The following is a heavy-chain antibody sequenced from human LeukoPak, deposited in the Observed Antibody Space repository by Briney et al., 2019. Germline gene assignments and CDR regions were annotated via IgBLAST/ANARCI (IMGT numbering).Heavy chain of an antibody. Sequence: GGSLRLSCAASGFNFSYSWMSWVRQAPGRGLEWVATINEDESETYYADSVKGRFTISRDNSKNTLYLQMNSLRAEDTAVYYCAKERGVAVAVIDYWGQGTLVTVSS. CDR2: INEDESET. CDR1: GFNFSYSW. D-gene: IGHD6-19*01. V-gene: IGHV3-7*03. CDR3: AKERGVAVAVIDY. J-gene: IGHJ4*02.